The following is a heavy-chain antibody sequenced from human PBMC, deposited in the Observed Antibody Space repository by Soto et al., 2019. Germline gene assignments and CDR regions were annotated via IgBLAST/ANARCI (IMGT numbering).Heavy chain of an antibody. Sequence: GGSLRLSCSASGFTFSSYAMHWVRQAPGKGLEYVSAISSNGGSTSYADSVKGRITISRDNAKNTLYLQMNSLRSEDTAVYYCAGDSSGYSYDAFDIWGQGTMVTVSS. D-gene: IGHD3-22*01. V-gene: IGHV3-64*04. CDR3: AGDSSGYSYDAFDI. CDR1: GFTFSSYA. J-gene: IGHJ3*02. CDR2: ISSNGGST.